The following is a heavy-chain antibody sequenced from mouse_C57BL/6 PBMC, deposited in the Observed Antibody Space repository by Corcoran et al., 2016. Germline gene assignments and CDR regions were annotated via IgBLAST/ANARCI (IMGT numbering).Heavy chain of an antibody. V-gene: IGHV9-3*01. D-gene: IGHD2-3*01. Sequence: QIQLVQSGPELKKPGEPVKISGKASGYTFTTYGMSWVKQAPGKGLKWMGWINTYSGVPTYADDFKGRFAFSLETSASTAYLQINILKNEETATYFCERVYDGYYRAMDYWGQGTSVTVSS. CDR2: INTYSGVP. CDR1: GYTFTTYG. J-gene: IGHJ4*01. CDR3: ERVYDGYYRAMDY.